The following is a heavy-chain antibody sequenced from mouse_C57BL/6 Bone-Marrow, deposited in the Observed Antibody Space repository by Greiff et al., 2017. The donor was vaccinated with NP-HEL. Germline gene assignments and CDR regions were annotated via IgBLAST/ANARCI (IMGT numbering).Heavy chain of an antibody. D-gene: IGHD2-3*01. Sequence: EVKLQESGPGMVKPSQSLSLTCTVTGYSITSGYDWHWIRHFPGNKLEWMGYISYSGSTNYNPSLKSRISITHDTSKNHFFLKLNSVTTEDTATYYCARAVDGYYGKGYYFDYWGQGTTLTVSS. V-gene: IGHV3-1*01. J-gene: IGHJ2*01. CDR3: ARAVDGYYGKGYYFDY. CDR1: GYSITSGYD. CDR2: ISYSGST.